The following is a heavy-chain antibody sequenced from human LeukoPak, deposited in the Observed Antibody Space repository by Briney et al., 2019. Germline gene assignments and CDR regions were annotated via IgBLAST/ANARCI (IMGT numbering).Heavy chain of an antibody. CDR2: INPNSGGT. Sequence: ASVKVSCKASGYTFTGYYMDWLRQAPGQGLEWMGCINPNSGGTNYAQKFQGRVTMTRDTSISTAYMELSRLRSDDTAVYYCARMSRWSASSGYYDDGDYWGQGTLVTVSS. CDR3: ARMSRWSASSGYYDDGDY. J-gene: IGHJ4*02. D-gene: IGHD3-22*01. CDR1: GYTFTGYY. V-gene: IGHV1-2*02.